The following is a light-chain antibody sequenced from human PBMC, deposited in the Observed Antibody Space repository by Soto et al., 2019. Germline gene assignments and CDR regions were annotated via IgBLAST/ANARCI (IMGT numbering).Light chain of an antibody. V-gene: IGLV2-14*01. CDR2: EVS. CDR1: SSDVGGYNF. J-gene: IGLJ3*02. CDR3: SSYTTTNTVV. Sequence: QSVLTQPRSVSGSPGQSVTISCTGTSSDVGGYNFVSWYQQHPGKAPKLMIHEVSNRPSGISNRFSGSKSGNTASLTISGLQAEDEGDYYCSSYTTTNTVVFGGGTKVTVL.